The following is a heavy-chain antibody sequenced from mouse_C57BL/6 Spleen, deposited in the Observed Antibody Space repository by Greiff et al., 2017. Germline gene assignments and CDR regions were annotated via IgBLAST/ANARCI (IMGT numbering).Heavy chain of an antibody. D-gene: IGHD2-3*01. CDR1: GFTFSDYG. CDR3: AKAGYSVYFDY. CDR2: ISSGSSTI. V-gene: IGHV5-17*01. J-gene: IGHJ2*01. Sequence: EVQGVESGGGLVKPGGSLKLSCAASGFTFSDYGMHWVRQAPGKGLEWVAYISSGSSTIYYADTVKGRFTISRDNAKNTLFLQMTSLRSEDTAMYYCAKAGYSVYFDYWGQGTTLTVSS.